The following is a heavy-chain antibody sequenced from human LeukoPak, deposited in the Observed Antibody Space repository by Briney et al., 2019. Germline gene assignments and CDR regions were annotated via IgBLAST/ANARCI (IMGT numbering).Heavy chain of an antibody. Sequence: ASVKVSCKASGGTFSSYAISWVRQAPGQGLEWMGGIIPIFGTANYAQKFQGRVTITADKSTSTAYMELSSLRSEDTAVYYCARLPSLTGSFDYWGQGTLVTVSS. J-gene: IGHJ4*02. CDR3: ARLPSLTGSFDY. CDR2: IIPIFGTA. CDR1: GGTFSSYA. D-gene: IGHD3-9*01. V-gene: IGHV1-69*06.